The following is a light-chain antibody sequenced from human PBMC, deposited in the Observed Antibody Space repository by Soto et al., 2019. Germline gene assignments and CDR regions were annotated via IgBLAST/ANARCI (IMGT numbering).Light chain of an antibody. V-gene: IGKV4-1*01. J-gene: IGKJ1*01. CDR1: QSVFYSSNNENN. Sequence: DIVMTQSPDSLAVSLGERATINCKSSQSVFYSSNNENNLAWYQQKPGQPPNLLIYWASTRESGVPDRFSGSGSGTDFTLTTISLQAEDVAVYYCQQYYSTPPTFGQGTKVEIK. CDR2: WAS. CDR3: QQYYSTPPT.